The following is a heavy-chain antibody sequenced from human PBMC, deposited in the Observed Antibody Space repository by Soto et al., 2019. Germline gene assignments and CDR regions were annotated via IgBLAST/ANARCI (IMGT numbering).Heavy chain of an antibody. CDR1: GFTFSSYA. CDR3: ARRGSGSYYDY. CDR2: ISGSGGST. V-gene: IGHV3-23*01. D-gene: IGHD1-26*01. Sequence: EVQLLESGGGLVQPGGSLRLSCAASGFTFSSYAMSWVRQAPGKGLERVSVISGSGGSTYYADSVKGRFTISRDNSKNTLNPQMNSLRAEDTAVNYCARRGSGSYYDYWGQGTLVTVSS. J-gene: IGHJ4*02.